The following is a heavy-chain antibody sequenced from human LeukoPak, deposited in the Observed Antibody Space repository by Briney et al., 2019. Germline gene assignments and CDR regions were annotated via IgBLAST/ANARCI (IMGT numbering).Heavy chain of an antibody. Sequence: PGGSLRLSCAASGFTFSSYAMSWVRQAPGKGLEWVSTINQGGGDKYYVDSVKGRFTVSRDNAKNTLYLQMNSLRAEDTAVYYCAKDQYECYPQACYRDVWGKGTTVTVSS. J-gene: IGHJ6*03. CDR3: AKDQYECYPQACYRDV. D-gene: IGHD3-3*01. CDR1: GFTFSSYA. V-gene: IGHV3-23*01. CDR2: INQGGGDK.